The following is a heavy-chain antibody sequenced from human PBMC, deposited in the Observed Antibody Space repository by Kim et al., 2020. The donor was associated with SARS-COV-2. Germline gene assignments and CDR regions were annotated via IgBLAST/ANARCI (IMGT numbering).Heavy chain of an antibody. Sequence: GGSLRLSCAASGFTFSSYGMHWVRQAPGKGLEWVAVISYDGSNKYYADSVKDRFTISRDNSKNTLYLQMNSLRAEDTAVYYCARDYRQAVGATNPPHFD. V-gene: IGHV3-33*05. CDR1: GFTFSSYG. CDR3: ARDYRQAVGATNPPHFD. CDR2: ISYDGSNK. D-gene: IGHD1-26*01. J-gene: IGHJ4*01.